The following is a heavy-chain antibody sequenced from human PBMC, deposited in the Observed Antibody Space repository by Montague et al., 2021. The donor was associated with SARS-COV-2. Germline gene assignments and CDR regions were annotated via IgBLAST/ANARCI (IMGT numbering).Heavy chain of an antibody. J-gene: IGHJ4*02. CDR3: AREGLSGSYYGFLDY. Sequence: SLRLSCAASGITFSSYAMHWVRQAPGKGLEWVAVISYDGSNKYYADPVKGQFTISRDNSKNTLYLQMNSLRAEDTAVYYCAREGLSGSYYGFLDYWGQGTLVTVSS. V-gene: IGHV3-30-3*01. D-gene: IGHD3-10*01. CDR1: GITFSSYA. CDR2: ISYDGSNK.